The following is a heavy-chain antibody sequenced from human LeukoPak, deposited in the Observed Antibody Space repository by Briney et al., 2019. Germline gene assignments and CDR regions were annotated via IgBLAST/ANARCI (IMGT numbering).Heavy chain of an antibody. CDR2: ISWNSGSI. D-gene: IGHD2-21*02. CDR3: ARDKCGGDCYYPDY. Sequence: GGSLRLSCAASGFTFDDYAMHWVRQAPGKGLEWVSGISWNSGSIGYADSVKGRFTISRDNAKNSLYLQMNSLRAEDTAVYYCARDKCGGDCYYPDYWGQGTLVTVSS. CDR1: GFTFDDYA. V-gene: IGHV3-9*01. J-gene: IGHJ4*02.